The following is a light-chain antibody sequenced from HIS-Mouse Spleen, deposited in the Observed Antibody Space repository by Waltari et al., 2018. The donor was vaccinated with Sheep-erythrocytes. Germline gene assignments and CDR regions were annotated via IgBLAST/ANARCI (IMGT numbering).Light chain of an antibody. J-gene: IGLJ2*01. V-gene: IGLV3-1*01. CDR2: QDS. CDR1: NLGDKY. Sequence: SYELTQPPSVSVSPGQTASITCSGDNLGDKYACWYQQKPGQSPVLVIDQDSKRPSGIPERFSGSNSGNTATLTISGTQAMDEADYYCQAWDSSTEVFGGGTKLTVL. CDR3: QAWDSSTEV.